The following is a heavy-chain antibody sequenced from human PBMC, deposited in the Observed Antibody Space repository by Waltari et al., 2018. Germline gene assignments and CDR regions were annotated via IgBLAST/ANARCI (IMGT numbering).Heavy chain of an antibody. Sequence: QVHLVQSGAEVRKPGASVKVSCQGSGYTFTGFYIQWLRQAPGQGLEWMGWIDPNTGGTKLAQKFQGRVTMTRDTSINTVYMELSSLGSDDTAVYYCARDLYDSRVPGDYFDYWGQGTLVTVSS. CDR1: GYTFTGFY. D-gene: IGHD3-16*01. V-gene: IGHV1-2*02. CDR3: ARDLYDSRVPGDYFDY. CDR2: IDPNTGGT. J-gene: IGHJ4*02.